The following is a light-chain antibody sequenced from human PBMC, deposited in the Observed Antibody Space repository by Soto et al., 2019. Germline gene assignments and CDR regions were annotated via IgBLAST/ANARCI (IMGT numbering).Light chain of an antibody. CDR1: QSVLYSSNNKNY. CDR2: WAS. V-gene: IGKV4-1*01. J-gene: IGKJ1*01. Sequence: DIVMTQSPDSLAVSLGERATINCKSSQSVLYSSNNKNYLAWYQQKPGQPPKLLIYWASTRESGVPDRFSGSGSGTDFTLTISSLQAEDVAVYYYQHYYNPPQNFGQGTKVEIK. CDR3: QHYYNPPQN.